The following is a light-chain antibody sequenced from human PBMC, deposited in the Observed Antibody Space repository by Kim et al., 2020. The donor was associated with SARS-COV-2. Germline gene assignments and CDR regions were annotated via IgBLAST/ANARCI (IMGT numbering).Light chain of an antibody. Sequence: SPGERVTLSGRASQRVSSIYLAWYQQKPGQAPRPLIHAASTRATGIPDRFSGSGSGTDFTLTISRLEPEDFAVYYCQQYDDSPYTFGQGTKLEI. J-gene: IGKJ2*01. CDR1: QRVSSIY. CDR2: AAS. CDR3: QQYDDSPYT. V-gene: IGKV3-20*01.